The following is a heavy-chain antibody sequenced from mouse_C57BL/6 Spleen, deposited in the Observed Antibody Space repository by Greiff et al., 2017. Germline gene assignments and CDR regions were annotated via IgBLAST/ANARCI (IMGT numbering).Heavy chain of an antibody. V-gene: IGHV1-26*01. CDR2: INPNNGGT. CDR3: ARELGQGYFDY. Sequence: VQLQQSGPELVKPGASVKISCKASGYTFTDYYMNWVKQSPGKSLEWIGDINPNNGGTSYNQKFKGKATLTVDKSSSTAYMELRSLTSEDSAVYYCARELGQGYFDYWGQGTTLTVAS. J-gene: IGHJ2*01. CDR1: GYTFTDYY. D-gene: IGHD4-1*01.